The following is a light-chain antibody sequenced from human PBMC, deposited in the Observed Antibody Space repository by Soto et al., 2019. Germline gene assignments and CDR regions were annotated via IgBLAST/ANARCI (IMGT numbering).Light chain of an antibody. CDR1: QSISSY. Sequence: DIQMTQSPSSLSASVGDRVTIPCRASQSISSYLNWYQQKPGKAPKLLISAASSLQSVVPSWFSGSGSGTDFTLTSSSLQPDDFATYYCQQSYSTLTFGGGTKVDIK. CDR2: AAS. CDR3: QQSYSTLT. V-gene: IGKV1-39*01. J-gene: IGKJ4*01.